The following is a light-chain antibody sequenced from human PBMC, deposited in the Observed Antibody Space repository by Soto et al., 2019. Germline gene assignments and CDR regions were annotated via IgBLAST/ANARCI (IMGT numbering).Light chain of an antibody. V-gene: IGLV2-14*03. CDR2: DVS. J-gene: IGLJ1*01. CDR3: SSYTSTTTPYV. CDR1: SSDIGCCNF. Sequence: QSALTQPASVSGSPGQSIAISCTGTSSDIGCCNFVSGYQQHPGKAPKLMIYDVSNRPSGVSNRFSGCKSGNTASLTISGLQAEDEADYYCSSYTSTTTPYVFGSGTKVTVL.